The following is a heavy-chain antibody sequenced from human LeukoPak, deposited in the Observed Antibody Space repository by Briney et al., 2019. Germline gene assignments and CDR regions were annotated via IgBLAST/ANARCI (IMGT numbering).Heavy chain of an antibody. V-gene: IGHV4-34*01. Sequence: PGGSLRLSCAASGFTFSSYAMSWIRQPPGKGLEWIGEVTHSGSINYNPSPKSRVTISGDTSKNQFSLKLSSVTAADTAVYYCARAGSSWYYYYGMDVWGQGTTVTVSS. J-gene: IGHJ6*02. CDR1: GFTFSSYA. D-gene: IGHD6-13*01. CDR3: ARAGSSWYYYYGMDV. CDR2: VTHSGSI.